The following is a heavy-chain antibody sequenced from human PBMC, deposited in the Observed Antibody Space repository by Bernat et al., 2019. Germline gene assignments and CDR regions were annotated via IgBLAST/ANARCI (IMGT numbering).Heavy chain of an antibody. J-gene: IGHJ4*02. CDR2: IYYSGSI. CDR3: ARYREGLSFDY. D-gene: IGHD5-24*01. Sequence: QVQLQESGPGLVKPSETLSLTCTVSGGSISSYYWSWIRQPPGKGLEWLGYIYYSGSINYNPSLKCRVTISVDTSKNQFSLKLRSVTAADTAVYYCARYREGLSFDYWGQGTLVTVSS. V-gene: IGHV4-59*08. CDR1: GGSISSYY.